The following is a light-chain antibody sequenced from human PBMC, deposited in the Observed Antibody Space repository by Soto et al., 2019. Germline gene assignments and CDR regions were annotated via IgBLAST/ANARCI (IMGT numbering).Light chain of an antibody. CDR2: AAS. J-gene: IGKJ1*01. V-gene: IGKV1-8*01. CDR3: QHYYNYPWT. CDR1: QDIHNY. Sequence: AVLLTQSPSSFSASTGDRATITCRASQDIHNYLAWYQQDPGKAPKLLLYAASILQTGVPSRFSGSGSGTDFTLTIDGLQSEDFATYFCQHYYNYPWTFGQGTTVEN.